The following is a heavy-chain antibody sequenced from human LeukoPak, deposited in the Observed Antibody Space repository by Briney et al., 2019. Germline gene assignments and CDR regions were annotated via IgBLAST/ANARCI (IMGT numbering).Heavy chain of an antibody. V-gene: IGHV4-61*01. Sequence: SETLSLTCTVSGGSISSSSYYWGWIRQPPGKGLEWIGYIYYSGSTNYNPSLKSRVTISVDTSKNQFSLKLSSVTAADTAVYYCAREIGDYYDSSGYYFDYWGQGTLVTVSS. J-gene: IGHJ4*02. CDR1: GGSISSSSYY. D-gene: IGHD3-22*01. CDR2: IYYSGST. CDR3: AREIGDYYDSSGYYFDY.